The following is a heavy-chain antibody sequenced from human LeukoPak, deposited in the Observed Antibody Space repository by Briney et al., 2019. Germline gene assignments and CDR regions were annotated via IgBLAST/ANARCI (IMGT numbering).Heavy chain of an antibody. V-gene: IGHV3-53*01. CDR1: GFTVSSNY. J-gene: IGHJ4*02. CDR3: AKDRGWGSGTSKFDY. CDR2: IYSGGST. D-gene: IGHD3-10*01. Sequence: GGSLRLSCAASGFTVSSNYMSWVRQAPGKGLEWVSVIYSGGSTYYADSVKGRFTISRHNSKNTLYLQMNSLRAEDTAVYYCAKDRGWGSGTSKFDYWGQGTLVTVSS.